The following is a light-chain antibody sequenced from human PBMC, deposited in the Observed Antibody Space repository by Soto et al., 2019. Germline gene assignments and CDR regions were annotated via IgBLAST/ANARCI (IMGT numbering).Light chain of an antibody. CDR2: EAS. V-gene: IGKV1-27*01. Sequence: DIQITQSPSSLSASVGDRVAITCRASQGIRHYLAWYQQKPGKVPKLLIYEASNLQSGVPSRFRGGGSGTEFTLRISSLQPGDVATYYCKNFDSAPKTLDQGTKVDIK. J-gene: IGKJ1*01. CDR3: KNFDSAPKT. CDR1: QGIRHY.